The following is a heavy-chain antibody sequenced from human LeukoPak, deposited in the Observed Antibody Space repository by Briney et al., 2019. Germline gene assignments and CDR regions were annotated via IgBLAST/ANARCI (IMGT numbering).Heavy chain of an antibody. CDR1: GGSITITNY. CDR3: ARRKIDPYYYGMDV. CDR2: VNLQGST. J-gene: IGHJ6*02. Sequence: KASETLSLTCGVSGGSITITNYWTWVRQPPGKGLEWIGEVNLQGSTNYNPSLMGRVAISVDTSENHISLQLTSVTAADTAVYYCARRKIDPYYYGMDVWGQGTTVTVSS. V-gene: IGHV4-4*02.